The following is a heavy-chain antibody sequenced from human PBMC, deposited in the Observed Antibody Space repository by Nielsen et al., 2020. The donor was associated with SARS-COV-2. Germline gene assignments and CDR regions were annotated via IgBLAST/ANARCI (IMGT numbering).Heavy chain of an antibody. Sequence: GGSLRLSCTISGFTFSTYAMSWVRLTPGKGLEWVATISENEVSTYYADSVKGRFIISRDTSKNTLYLQMNSLRPEDTAVYYCAKSLLVGGFPGYGMDVWGQGTMVTVS. CDR2: ISENEVST. D-gene: IGHD1-26*01. J-gene: IGHJ6*02. CDR3: AKSLLVGGFPGYGMDV. CDR1: GFTFSTYA. V-gene: IGHV3-23*01.